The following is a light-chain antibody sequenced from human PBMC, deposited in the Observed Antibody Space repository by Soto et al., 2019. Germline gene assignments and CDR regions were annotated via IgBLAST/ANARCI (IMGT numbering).Light chain of an antibody. CDR2: EAS. CDR3: QQYNDHQST. J-gene: IGKJ1*01. Sequence: DIQMTQSPSTPSASVGDRVTITCRPSQSVSTWLAWYQQKPGEAPNLLIYEASRLQSGVPSRFSGSASGREFTLTITNLQPDDVATYYCQQYNDHQSTFVQGTKVDIK. CDR1: QSVSTW. V-gene: IGKV1-5*01.